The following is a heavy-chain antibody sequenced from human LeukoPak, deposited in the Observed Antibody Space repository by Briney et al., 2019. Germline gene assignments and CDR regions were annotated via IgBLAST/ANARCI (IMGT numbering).Heavy chain of an antibody. V-gene: IGHV3-7*04. Sequence: GGSLRLSCAASGFTFSSYWMSWVRQPPGKGLEWVANINQDGSEKYYVDSVKGRFTISRDNAKNSLYLQMNSLRDEDTAVYYCARGMSTGEYWGQGTLVTVSS. CDR1: GFTFSSYW. CDR3: ARGMSTGEY. D-gene: IGHD3-16*01. J-gene: IGHJ4*02. CDR2: INQDGSEK.